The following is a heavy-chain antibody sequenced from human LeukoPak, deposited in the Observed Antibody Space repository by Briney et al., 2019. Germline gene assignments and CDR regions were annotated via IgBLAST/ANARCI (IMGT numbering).Heavy chain of an antibody. CDR1: GFTFSSYE. CDR3: ARYAFIGGFDY. V-gene: IGHV3-48*03. CDR2: ISSSSSTI. J-gene: IGHJ4*02. Sequence: QPGGSLRLSCAASGFTFSSYEMNWVRQAPGKGLEWVSYISSSSSTIYYADSVKGRFTISRDNAKNSLYLQMNSLRAEDTAVYYCARYAFIGGFDYWGQGTLVTVSS. D-gene: IGHD3-16*01.